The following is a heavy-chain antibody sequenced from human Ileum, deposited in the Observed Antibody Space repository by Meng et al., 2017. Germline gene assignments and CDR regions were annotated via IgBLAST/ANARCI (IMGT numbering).Heavy chain of an antibody. CDR1: GFTFSSYA. Sequence: QVHLVESGGGVVQPGRSLRLSCAASGFTFSSYAMHWVRQAPGKGLEWVAVISYDGSNKYYADSVKGRFTISRDNSKNTLYLQMNSLRAEDTAVYYCARDTKNYYDSSGYPGPLDYWGQGTLVTVSS. CDR3: ARDTKNYYDSSGYPGPLDY. J-gene: IGHJ4*02. D-gene: IGHD3-22*01. V-gene: IGHV3-30-3*01. CDR2: ISYDGSNK.